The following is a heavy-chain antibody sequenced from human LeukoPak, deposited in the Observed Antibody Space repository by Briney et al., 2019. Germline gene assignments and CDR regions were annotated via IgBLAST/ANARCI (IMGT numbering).Heavy chain of an antibody. CDR1: GFTFSTYG. V-gene: IGHV3-23*01. D-gene: IGHD1-1*01. CDR2: ITGSGGST. CDR3: AKEGVQAPTDWYFGL. Sequence: GGSLRLSCAASGFTFSTYGMSWVRQAPGKGLEWASVITGSGGSTYYADSVKGRFIISRDNSKNTVYLQMNSLGVEDTAVYYCAKEGVQAPTDWYFGLWGRGTLVTVSS. J-gene: IGHJ2*01.